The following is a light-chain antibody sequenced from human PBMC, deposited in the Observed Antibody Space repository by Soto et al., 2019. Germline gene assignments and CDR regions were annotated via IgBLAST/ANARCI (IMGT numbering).Light chain of an antibody. CDR1: QSVGSD. CDR2: GAS. CDR3: HKHNNWPRGT. J-gene: IGKJ1*01. V-gene: IGKV3-15*01. Sequence: PGASATLSCRDRQSVGSDFVCSLQQPGQAPRLLISGASNRATGVPDRFSGSGSGTVFTLTISSLQSDDFAVYYCHKHNNWPRGTFGQGTKVDI.